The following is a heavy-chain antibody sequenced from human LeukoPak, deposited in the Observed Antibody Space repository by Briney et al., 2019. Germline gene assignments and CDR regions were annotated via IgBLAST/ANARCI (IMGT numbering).Heavy chain of an antibody. CDR1: GFTVSSNY. V-gene: IGHV3-66*01. Sequence: GGSLRLSCAASGFTVSSNYMSWVRQAPGKGLEWVSGIYSGGTTYYADSVKGRFNISRGKSKNTLYMQMNSLRAEEKAVYYCAKDYHAYLGFRMAAGAFGIWGQGRMVIVAS. CDR2: IYSGGTT. D-gene: IGHD5-24*01. CDR3: AKDYHAYLGFRMAAGAFGI. J-gene: IGHJ3*02.